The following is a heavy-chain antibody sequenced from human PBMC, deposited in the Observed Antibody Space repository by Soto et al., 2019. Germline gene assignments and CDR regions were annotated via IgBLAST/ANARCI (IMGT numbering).Heavy chain of an antibody. CDR3: ARDSYSSLFDS. J-gene: IGHJ5*01. D-gene: IGHD6-19*01. Sequence: WGSLRLSCVASGFTLSSFSMSWVRQTPGKGLEWVSSITTGNDYISYADSVKGRFTISRDNAKNSLFLQMNSLRAEDTALYFCARDSYSSLFDSWGQGTLVTV. V-gene: IGHV3-21*01. CDR1: GFTLSSFS. CDR2: ITTGNDYI.